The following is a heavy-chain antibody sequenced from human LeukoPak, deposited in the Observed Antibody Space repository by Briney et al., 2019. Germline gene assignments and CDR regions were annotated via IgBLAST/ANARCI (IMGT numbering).Heavy chain of an antibody. CDR1: GGTFSSYA. Sequence: GASVKFSCKASGGTFSSYAISWVRQAPGQGLEWMGGIIPIFGTANYAQKFQGRVTITTDESTSTAYMELSSLRSEDTAVYYCAIGLGKGYFDYWGQGTLVTVSS. V-gene: IGHV1-69*05. CDR3: AIGLGKGYFDY. D-gene: IGHD5/OR15-5a*01. J-gene: IGHJ4*02. CDR2: IIPIFGTA.